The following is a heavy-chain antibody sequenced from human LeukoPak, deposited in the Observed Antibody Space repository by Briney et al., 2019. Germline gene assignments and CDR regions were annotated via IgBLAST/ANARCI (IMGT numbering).Heavy chain of an antibody. CDR1: GYTFTSYG. CDR2: ISAYNGNT. CDR3: ARDKVATPTTLAFDP. Sequence: ASVKVSCKASGYTFTSYGITWVRQAPGQGPEWMGWISAYNGNTNYAQKVQGRVTMTTDTSTSTAYMELRSLRSDDTAVYYCARDKVATPTTLAFDPWGQGTLVTVSS. J-gene: IGHJ5*02. V-gene: IGHV1-18*01. D-gene: IGHD5-12*01.